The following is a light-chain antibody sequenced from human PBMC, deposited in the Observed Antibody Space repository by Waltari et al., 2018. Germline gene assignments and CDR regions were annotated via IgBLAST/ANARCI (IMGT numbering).Light chain of an antibody. V-gene: IGLV3-1*01. J-gene: IGLJ3*02. CDR2: RNN. Sequence: SSELTQPPSVSVSPGQTASITCSGDKLGENLPSWYQQRPGQSPVLVIYRNNKRPSGIPERFSGSNSGNTATLTISGTQAMDEADYYCQAWDSSAVVFGGGTRLTVL. CDR1: KLGENL. CDR3: QAWDSSAVV.